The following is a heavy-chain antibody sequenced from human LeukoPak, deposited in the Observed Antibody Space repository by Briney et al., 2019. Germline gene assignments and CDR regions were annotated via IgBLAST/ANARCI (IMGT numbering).Heavy chain of an antibody. Sequence: SETLSLTCTVSGGSISSYYWSWIRQPPGKGLEWIGYIYFSGSTNYNPSLKSRVTISVDTSKNQFSLKMSSVTAADTAVYYCARGGTVATWFDPWGQGTLVTVSS. D-gene: IGHD4-17*01. CDR1: GGSISSYY. J-gene: IGHJ5*02. V-gene: IGHV4-59*01. CDR2: IYFSGST. CDR3: ARGGTVATWFDP.